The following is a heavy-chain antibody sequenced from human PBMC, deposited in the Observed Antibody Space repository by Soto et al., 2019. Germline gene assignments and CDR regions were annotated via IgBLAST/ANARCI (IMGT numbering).Heavy chain of an antibody. D-gene: IGHD3-3*01. CDR2: IYYSGST. CDR3: ASSACGFWRGSGMDV. V-gene: IGHV4-59*01. Sequence: SETLSLTCTVSAGSISSYYWSWIRQPPGKGLEWIGYIYYSGSTNYNPSLKSRVTISVDTSKNQFSLKLSSVTAADTAVYYCASSACGFWRGSGMDVWGPGTTVTVSS. J-gene: IGHJ6*02. CDR1: AGSISSYY.